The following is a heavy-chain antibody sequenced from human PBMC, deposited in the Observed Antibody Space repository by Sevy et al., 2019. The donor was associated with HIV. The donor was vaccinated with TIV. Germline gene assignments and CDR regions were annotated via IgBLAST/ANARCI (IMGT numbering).Heavy chain of an antibody. D-gene: IGHD6-19*01. V-gene: IGHV3-23*01. CDR3: AKDGHSSGWQYYDYYYYMDV. CDR2: ISGSGGST. Sequence: GGSLRLSCAASGFTFSSYPMSWVRQAPGKGLEWVSAISGSGGSTYYADSVKGRFSISGDNYKNTLYLQMNRLRAEDTAVYYCAKDGHSSGWQYYDYYYYMDVWGKGTTVTVSS. J-gene: IGHJ6*03. CDR1: GFTFSSYP.